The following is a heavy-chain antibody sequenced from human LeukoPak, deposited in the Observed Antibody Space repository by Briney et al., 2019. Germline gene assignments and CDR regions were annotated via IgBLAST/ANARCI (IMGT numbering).Heavy chain of an antibody. V-gene: IGHV4-4*07. D-gene: IGHD2-2*01. CDR3: ARVARCTSCFDVDY. CDR2: IYTSGST. J-gene: IGHJ4*02. Sequence: SSETLSLTCTVSGGSISSYYWSWIRQPAGKGLEWIGRIYTSGSTNYNPSLKSRVTMSVDTSKNQFSLKLSSVTAADTAVYYCARVARCTSCFDVDYWGQGTLVTVSS. CDR1: GGSISSYY.